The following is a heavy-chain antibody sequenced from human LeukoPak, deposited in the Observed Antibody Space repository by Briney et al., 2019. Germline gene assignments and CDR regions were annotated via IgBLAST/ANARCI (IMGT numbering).Heavy chain of an antibody. J-gene: IGHJ3*02. Sequence: GGSLRLSCAASGFTFSSHWMHWVRQAPGKGLVWVARINTDGSTRNYGDSVKGRFTISRDSAKSTLNLQMNSLRAEDTAVYYCAREPDYYDSRGDAFDIWGQGTMVTVSS. V-gene: IGHV3-74*01. CDR1: GFTFSSHW. CDR2: INTDGSTR. D-gene: IGHD3-22*01. CDR3: AREPDYYDSRGDAFDI.